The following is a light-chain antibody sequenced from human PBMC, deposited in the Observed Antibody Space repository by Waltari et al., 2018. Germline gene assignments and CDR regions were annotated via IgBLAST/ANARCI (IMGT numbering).Light chain of an antibody. CDR2: KVS. V-gene: IGKV2-30*02. J-gene: IGKJ1*01. Sequence: VVMTQSPLSLPVTLGQPASISCRSSQSLVHSDGKTYLNWFHQRPGQSPRRLIYKVSNRDSGVPDRFSGSGSGTEFTLKISRVEAEDVGVYYCMRGTHWPWTFGQGTKVEIK. CDR1: QSLVHSDGKTY. CDR3: MRGTHWPWT.